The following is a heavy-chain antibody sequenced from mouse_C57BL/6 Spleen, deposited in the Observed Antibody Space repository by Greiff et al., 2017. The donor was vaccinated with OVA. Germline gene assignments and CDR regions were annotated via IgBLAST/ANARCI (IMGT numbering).Heavy chain of an antibody. CDR1: GFTFSDYG. D-gene: IGHD1-1*01. V-gene: IGHV5-17*01. CDR3: ARKEYYGSSSMDY. CDR2: ISSGSSTI. J-gene: IGHJ4*01. Sequence: EVKLMESGGGLVKPGGSLKLSCAASGFTFSDYGMHWVRQAPEKGLEWVAYISSGSSTIYYADTVKGRFTISRDNAKNTLFLQMTSLRSEDTAMYYCARKEYYGSSSMDYWGQGTSVTVSS.